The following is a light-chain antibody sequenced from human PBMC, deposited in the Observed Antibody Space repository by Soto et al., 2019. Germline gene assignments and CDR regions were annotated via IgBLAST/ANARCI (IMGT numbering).Light chain of an antibody. V-gene: IGLV1-44*01. CDR1: RSNIGSNT. CDR3: AAWDDSLNGVV. Sequence: QSVLTQPPSASGTPGQRVTISCSGSRSNIGSNTVNWYQQLSGTAPKLLIYSSNQRPSGVPDRFSGSKSGTSASLAISGLQSEDEADYYCAAWDDSLNGVVFGGGTKVTVL. J-gene: IGLJ2*01. CDR2: SSN.